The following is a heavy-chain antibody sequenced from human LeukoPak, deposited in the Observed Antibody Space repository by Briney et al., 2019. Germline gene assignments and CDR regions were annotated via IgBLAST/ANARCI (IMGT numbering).Heavy chain of an antibody. CDR1: GGSISSSSYY. CDR2: IYYSGST. J-gene: IGHJ6*02. Sequence: PSETLSLTCTVSGGSISSSSYYWGWIRQPPGKGLEWIGSIYYSGSTYYNPSLKSRVTISVDTSKNQFSLKLSSVTAADTAVYYCARSSRRPSSGYYLASPKPGGMDVWGQGTTVTVSS. V-gene: IGHV4-39*01. D-gene: IGHD3-22*01. CDR3: ARSSRRPSSGYYLASPKPGGMDV.